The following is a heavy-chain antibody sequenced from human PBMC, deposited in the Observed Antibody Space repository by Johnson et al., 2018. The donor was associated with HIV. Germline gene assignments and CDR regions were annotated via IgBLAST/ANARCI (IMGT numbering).Heavy chain of an antibody. D-gene: IGHD1-26*01. CDR3: AKGRSGAGGAFDI. Sequence: VQLVESGGGLVKPGGSLRLSCAASGFTFSNAWMSWVRQAPGKGLEWVGRIKSKTDGGTTDYAAPVKGRFTISRDDSKNTLYLQMNSLKTEDTAVYYCAKGRSGAGGAFDIWGQGTMVTVSS. CDR2: IKSKTDGGTT. V-gene: IGHV3-15*01. J-gene: IGHJ3*02. CDR1: GFTFSNAW.